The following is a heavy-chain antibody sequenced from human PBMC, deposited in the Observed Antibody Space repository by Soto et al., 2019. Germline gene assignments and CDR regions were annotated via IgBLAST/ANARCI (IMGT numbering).Heavy chain of an antibody. Sequence: ASVKVSCKASGYTFTSYGISWVRQAPGQGLEWMGWISAYTGNTNYAQKLQGRVTMTTGTYTSTVDMELRSLRSDDTAVYYCSRNGYRAAGTLSYGMDVWGQ. V-gene: IGHV1-18*04. CDR2: ISAYTGNT. CDR1: GYTFTSYG. D-gene: IGHD6-13*01. CDR3: SRNGYRAAGTLSYGMDV. J-gene: IGHJ6*02.